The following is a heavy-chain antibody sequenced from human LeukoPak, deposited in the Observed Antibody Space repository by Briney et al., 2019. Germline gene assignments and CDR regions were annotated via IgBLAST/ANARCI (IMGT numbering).Heavy chain of an antibody. J-gene: IGHJ3*02. CDR2: ISGSADST. D-gene: IGHD3-9*01. Sequence: PGGSLRLSCAASGFTFSSYGRSWVRQAPGKGLEWVSGISGSADSTYYADSVKGRFTISRDNSKNTLSLQMNSLRAEDTAVYYCAKDWGLWLLVAFDIWGQGTMVTVSS. CDR3: AKDWGLWLLVAFDI. V-gene: IGHV3-23*01. CDR1: GFTFSSYG.